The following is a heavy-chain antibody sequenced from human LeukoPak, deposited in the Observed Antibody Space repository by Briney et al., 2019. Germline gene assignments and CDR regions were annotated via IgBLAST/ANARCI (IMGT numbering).Heavy chain of an antibody. Sequence: PSETLSLTCTVSGGSISSSSYYWGWIRQPPGKGLEWIGSIYYSGSTYYNPSLKSRVTISVDTSKNQFSLKLSSVTAADTAVYYCARARRDMGGLLYSSGWYTSYGLDVWGKGTTVTVSS. CDR2: IYYSGST. D-gene: IGHD6-19*01. V-gene: IGHV4-39*07. CDR1: GGSISSSSYY. J-gene: IGHJ6*04. CDR3: ARARRDMGGLLYSSGWYTSYGLDV.